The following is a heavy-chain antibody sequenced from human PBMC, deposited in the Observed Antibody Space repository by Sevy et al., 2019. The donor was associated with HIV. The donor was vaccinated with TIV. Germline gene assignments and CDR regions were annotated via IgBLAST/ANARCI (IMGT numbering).Heavy chain of an antibody. D-gene: IGHD6-19*01. V-gene: IGHV1-18*01. CDR1: GYTFTSYG. CDR2: ISAYTGST. J-gene: IGHJ4*02. Sequence: ASVKVSCKASGYTFTSYGISWVRQAPGQGLEWMGWISAYTGSTHYAQKLQGRVTMTTDTSTSTAYMELRSLRSDDTALYYCARDSDSSGWYEVDCWGRRTLVTVSS. CDR3: ARDSDSSGWYEVDC.